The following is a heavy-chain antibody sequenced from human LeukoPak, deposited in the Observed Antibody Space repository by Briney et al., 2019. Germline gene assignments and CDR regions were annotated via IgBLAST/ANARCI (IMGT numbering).Heavy chain of an antibody. V-gene: IGHV4-34*01. J-gene: IGHJ6*02. D-gene: IGHD3-10*01. CDR1: GGSFSGYY. CDR2: INHSGST. Sequence: SETLSLTCAVYGGSFSGYYWSWIRKPPGKGLEWIGEINHSGSTNYNPSLKSRVTISVDTSKNQFSLKLSSVTAADTAVYYCARQSFALDVWGQGTTVTVSS. CDR3: ARQSFALDV.